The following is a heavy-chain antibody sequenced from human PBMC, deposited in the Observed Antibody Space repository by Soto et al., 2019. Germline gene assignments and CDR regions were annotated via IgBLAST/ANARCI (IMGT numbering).Heavy chain of an antibody. CDR2: ITDNGGST. J-gene: IGHJ4*02. V-gene: IGHV3-23*01. CDR3: AKERATTTAFDY. CDR1: GFTFSRDG. D-gene: IGHD4-17*01. Sequence: GGSLRLSCAASGFTFSRDGMSWVRQAPGKGPEWVSLITDNGGSTYYADSVKGRFTISRDNTKNTLFLQMNSLRAEDTAVYYCAKERATTTAFDYWGQGALVTVSS.